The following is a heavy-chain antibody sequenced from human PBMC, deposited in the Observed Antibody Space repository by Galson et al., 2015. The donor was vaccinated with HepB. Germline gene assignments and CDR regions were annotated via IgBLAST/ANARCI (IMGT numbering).Heavy chain of an antibody. CDR3: VTDMRSGWYGGSFDY. D-gene: IGHD6-19*01. CDR2: ISSNGGST. V-gene: IGHV3-64D*06. Sequence: SLRLSCAASGFSFHSSAMHWVRQAPGKGLEYVSAISSNGGSTYDADSVKGRFTISRDNSKNTVYLQVSSLRTEDTAVYFCVTDMRSGWYGGSFDYWGLGTLVTVSS. J-gene: IGHJ4*02. CDR1: GFSFHSSA.